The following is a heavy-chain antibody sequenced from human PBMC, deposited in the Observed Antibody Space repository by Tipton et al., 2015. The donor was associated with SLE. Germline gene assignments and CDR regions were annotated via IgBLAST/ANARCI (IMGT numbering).Heavy chain of an antibody. J-gene: IGHJ3*02. CDR1: GFTFSSYA. Sequence: SLRLSCAASGFTFSSYAMHWVRQAPGKGLEWVANIKQDGSEKYYVDSVKGRFTISRDNAKNSLYLQMNSLRAEDTAVYYCARDRGRDAFDIWGQGTMVTVSS. D-gene: IGHD3-10*01. V-gene: IGHV3-7*03. CDR2: IKQDGSEK. CDR3: ARDRGRDAFDI.